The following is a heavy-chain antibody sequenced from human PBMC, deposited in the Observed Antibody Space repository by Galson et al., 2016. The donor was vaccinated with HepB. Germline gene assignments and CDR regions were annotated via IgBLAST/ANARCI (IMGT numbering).Heavy chain of an antibody. Sequence: SETLSLTCAVFGGSFSGYYWSWIRQPPGKGLEWIGEIDHSGSTNYNPSLKSRVTISVDTSKNQFSLQLSSVTAADTAVYYCARGLFGGGATWGQGTLVTVSS. V-gene: IGHV4-34*01. CDR3: ARGLFGGGAT. D-gene: IGHD3-16*01. CDR2: IDHSGST. J-gene: IGHJ5*02. CDR1: GGSFSGYY.